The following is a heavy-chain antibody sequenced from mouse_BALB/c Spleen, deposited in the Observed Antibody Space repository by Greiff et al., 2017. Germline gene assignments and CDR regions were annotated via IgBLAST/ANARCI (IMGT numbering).Heavy chain of an antibody. D-gene: IGHD4-1*01. CDR2: ISNLAYSI. V-gene: IGHV5-15*02. CDR3: ARDGKPYAMDY. Sequence: DVMLVESGGGLVQPGGSRKLSCAASGFTFSDYGMAWVRQAPGKGPEWVAFISNLAYSIYYADTVTGRFTISRENAKNTLYLEMSSLRSEDTAMYYCARDGKPYAMDYWGQGTSVTVSS. CDR1: GFTFSDYG. J-gene: IGHJ4*01.